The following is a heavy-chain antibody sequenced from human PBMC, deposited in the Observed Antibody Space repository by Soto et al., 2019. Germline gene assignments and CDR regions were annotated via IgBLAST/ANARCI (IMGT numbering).Heavy chain of an antibody. CDR2: INPSGGTP. CDR3: ARDLRLIVPAGWFTGWFDP. Sequence: QVQLVQSGDEVKKPGASVKISCKASGYTFTSYYFHWVRQAPGQGLERMGIINPSGGTPRYAQKFWGRATMTRDTSRRTVYMELSSVRSDDAAVYFCARDLRLIVPAGWFTGWFDPWGQGTLVSVSS. J-gene: IGHJ5*02. CDR1: GYTFTSYY. V-gene: IGHV1-46*01. D-gene: IGHD2-2*01.